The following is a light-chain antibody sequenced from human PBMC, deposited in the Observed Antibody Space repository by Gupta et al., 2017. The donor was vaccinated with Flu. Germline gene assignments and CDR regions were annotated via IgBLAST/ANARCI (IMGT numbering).Light chain of an antibody. CDR1: RSVSSNS. CDR2: GAS. J-gene: IGKJ1*01. CDR3: QQYGSSPQT. Sequence: EIVLTQSPGTLPLSPGERATFSCSASRSVSSNSLAWYQQNPGQAPRLLIYGASSRATGIPDRFSGSGSGTDFTLTISRLEPEDFAVYYCQQYGSSPQTFGQGTKVEI. V-gene: IGKV3-20*01.